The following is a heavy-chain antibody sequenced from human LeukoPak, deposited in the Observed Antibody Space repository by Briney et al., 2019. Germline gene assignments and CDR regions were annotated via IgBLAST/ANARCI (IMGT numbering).Heavy chain of an antibody. Sequence: GGSLKLSLAASGFTFSSYSRNWFRQPPGKGRDWVSSISSSSSYIYYADSVKGRFTISRDNAKNSLYLQMNSLRAEDTAVYYCARDRDNDWYFDLWGRGTLVTVSS. J-gene: IGHJ2*01. CDR2: ISSSSSYI. D-gene: IGHD2-15*01. V-gene: IGHV3-21*01. CDR1: GFTFSSYS. CDR3: ARDRDNDWYFDL.